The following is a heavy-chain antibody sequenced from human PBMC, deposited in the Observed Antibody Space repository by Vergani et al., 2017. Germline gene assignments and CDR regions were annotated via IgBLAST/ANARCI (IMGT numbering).Heavy chain of an antibody. J-gene: IGHJ4*02. Sequence: QVQLVQSGPEVKRPGASVKVSCKTSGYTFFNYGVNWIRRAPGQGFEWLGWIRADTGDTKYSEGLQDRVTLTTDSSTNTAYMERRSLKSDDTAVYYCARDGTYYYGSGSFYLFDYWGQGTLVTVSS. CDR3: ARDGTYYYGSGSFYLFDY. D-gene: IGHD3-10*01. V-gene: IGHV1-18*04. CDR2: IRADTGDT. CDR1: GYTFFNYG.